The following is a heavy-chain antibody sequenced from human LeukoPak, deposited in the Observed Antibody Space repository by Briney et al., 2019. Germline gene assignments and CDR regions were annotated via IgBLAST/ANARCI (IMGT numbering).Heavy chain of an antibody. J-gene: IGHJ4*02. CDR3: ARESYYDILTGSSLFDY. CDR2: ISSSSSTI. D-gene: IGHD3-9*01. CDR1: GFTVSSNY. Sequence: GSLRLSCAASGFTVSSNYMSWVRQAPGKGLEWVSYISSSSSTIYYADSVKGRFTISRDNAKNSLYLQMNSLRAEDTAVYYCARESYYDILTGSSLFDYWGQGTLVTVSS. V-gene: IGHV3-48*01.